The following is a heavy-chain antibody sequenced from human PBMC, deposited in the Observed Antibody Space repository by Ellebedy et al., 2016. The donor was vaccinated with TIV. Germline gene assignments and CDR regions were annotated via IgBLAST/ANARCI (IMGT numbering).Heavy chain of an antibody. J-gene: IGHJ5*02. CDR3: ARVNGITGTTFDP. D-gene: IGHD1-7*01. Sequence: SETLSLXCAVSGGSISSGGSSWSWLLQPAGKGLEWIGYIYHSGSTYYNPSLKSRVTISVDRSKNQFSLKLSSVTAADTAVYYCARVNGITGTTFDPWGQGTLVTVSS. V-gene: IGHV4-30-2*01. CDR1: GGSISSGGSS. CDR2: IYHSGST.